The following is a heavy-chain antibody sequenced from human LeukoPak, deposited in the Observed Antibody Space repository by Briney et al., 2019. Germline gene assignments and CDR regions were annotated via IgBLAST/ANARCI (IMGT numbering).Heavy chain of an antibody. J-gene: IGHJ3*02. CDR1: GGSFSGYY. Sequence: ESSETLSLTCAVYGGSFSGYYWSWIRQPPGKGLEWIGEINHSGSTNYNPSLKSRVTISVDTSKNQFSLQLNSVTPEDTAVYYCARDPTVTTFLGVRTGAFDIWGQGTMVTVSS. V-gene: IGHV4-34*01. D-gene: IGHD4-17*01. CDR2: INHSGST. CDR3: ARDPTVTTFLGVRTGAFDI.